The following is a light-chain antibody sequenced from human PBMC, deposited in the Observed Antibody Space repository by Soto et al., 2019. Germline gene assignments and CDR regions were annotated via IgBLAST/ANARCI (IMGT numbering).Light chain of an antibody. CDR1: SSDVGGYNC. CDR3: SSYTSSSLYV. CDR2: EVS. J-gene: IGLJ1*01. V-gene: IGLV2-14*01. Sequence: QSALTQPASVSGSPGQSITISCTGTSSDVGGYNCVSWYQQHPGKAPKLMIYEVSNRPSGVSNRFSGSKSGNTASLTISGLQAEDEADYYCSSYTSSSLYVFGTGTKVTVL.